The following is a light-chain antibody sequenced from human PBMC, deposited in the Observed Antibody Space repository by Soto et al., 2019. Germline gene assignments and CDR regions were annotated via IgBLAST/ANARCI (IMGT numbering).Light chain of an antibody. CDR2: DAV. V-gene: IGKV3-11*01. CDR1: QSISSY. J-gene: IGKJ4*02. Sequence: EIVLTQSPGTLSLSPGERATLSCRASQSISSYLAWYQQKPGQAPRLLIYDAVIRATGIPARFSGSGSGTDFTLTISSLEPEDFAIYYCQQRSNWLTFGGGPRVEIK. CDR3: QQRSNWLT.